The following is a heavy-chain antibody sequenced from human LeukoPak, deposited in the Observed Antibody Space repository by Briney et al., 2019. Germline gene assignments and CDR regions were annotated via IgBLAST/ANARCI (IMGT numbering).Heavy chain of an antibody. J-gene: IGHJ3*02. Sequence: MASETLSLTCTVSGGSISSYYWSWIRQPAGKGLEWIGRFYSSVSTNYNPSLKSRITMSVDTSKNQFSLKLNSVTAADTAVYYCAKSNGYGLIDIWGQGTMVTVSS. CDR1: GGSISSYY. CDR2: FYSSVST. CDR3: AKSNGYGLIDI. V-gene: IGHV4-4*07. D-gene: IGHD3-22*01.